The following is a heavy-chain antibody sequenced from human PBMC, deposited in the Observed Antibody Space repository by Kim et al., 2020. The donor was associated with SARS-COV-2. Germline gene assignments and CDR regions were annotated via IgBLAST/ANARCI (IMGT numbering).Heavy chain of an antibody. CDR3: ARDREEVLYEGPGGDAFDN. CDR1: GFTFSSYS. J-gene: IGHJ3*02. Sequence: GGSLRLSCAASGFTFSSYSMNWVRQAPGKGLEWVSSISSSSSYIYYADSVKGRFTISRDNAKNSLYLQMNSLRAEDTAVYYCARDREEVLYEGPGGDAFDNWGQGTMVTVSS. V-gene: IGHV3-21*01. D-gene: IGHD5-12*01. CDR2: ISSSSSYI.